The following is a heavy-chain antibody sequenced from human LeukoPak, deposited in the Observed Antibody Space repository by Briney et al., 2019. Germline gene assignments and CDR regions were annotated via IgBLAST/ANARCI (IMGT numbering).Heavy chain of an antibody. CDR1: GYTFTCYG. D-gene: IGHD2-15*01. CDR2: ISAYNGNT. Sequence: GASVKVSCKASGYTFTCYGISWVRQAPGQGLEWMGWISAYNGNTNYAQKLQGRVTMTTDTSTSTAYMELRSLRSDDTAVYYCARIGPVVAATRSSLPYYYSGMDVWGQGTTVTVSS. V-gene: IGHV1-18*01. J-gene: IGHJ6*02. CDR3: ARIGPVVAATRSSLPYYYSGMDV.